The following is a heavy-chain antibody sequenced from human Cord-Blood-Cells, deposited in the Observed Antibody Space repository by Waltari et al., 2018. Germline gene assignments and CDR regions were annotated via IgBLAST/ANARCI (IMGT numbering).Heavy chain of an antibody. CDR2: IDHSGST. V-gene: IGHV4-30-2*01. CDR3: ARDDIVATMPTH. Sequence: QLQLQESGSGLVKPSQTLSLTCAVSGGSISSGGYSWSWIRQPPGKGLEWIGYIDHSGSTDSNPSLKSRVTIAVDRSKNQFSLKLSSVTAADTAVYYCARDDIVATMPTHWGQGTLVTVSS. J-gene: IGHJ4*02. D-gene: IGHD5-12*01. CDR1: GGSISSGGYS.